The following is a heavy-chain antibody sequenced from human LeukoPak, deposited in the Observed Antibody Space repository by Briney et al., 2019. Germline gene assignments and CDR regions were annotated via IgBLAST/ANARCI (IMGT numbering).Heavy chain of an antibody. CDR2: IYSGGST. CDR1: GFTFRSNY. V-gene: IGHV3-53*04. D-gene: IGHD6-13*01. Sequence: PGGSLRLSCAASGFTFRSNYMIWARQAPGKGLEWVSVIYSGGSTYYADSVKGRFTISRHNSKNTLYLQMNSLRAEDTAVYYCAPGNRAAAGNGNDYCGQGTLVTVSS. J-gene: IGHJ4*02. CDR3: APGNRAAAGNGNDY.